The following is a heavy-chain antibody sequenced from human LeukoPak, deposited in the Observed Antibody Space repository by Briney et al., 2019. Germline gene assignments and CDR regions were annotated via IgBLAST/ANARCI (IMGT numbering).Heavy chain of an antibody. V-gene: IGHV1-69*06. D-gene: IGHD3-10*01. CDR1: GGTFSSYA. J-gene: IGHJ6*04. CDR2: IIPIFGTA. Sequence: SVKVSCKASGGTFSSYAISWVRQAPGQGLERMGGIIPIFGTANYAQKFQGRVTITADKSTSTAYMELSSLRSEDTAVYYCARGYYYGSGRTWGMDVWGKGATVTVSS. CDR3: ARGYYYGSGRTWGMDV.